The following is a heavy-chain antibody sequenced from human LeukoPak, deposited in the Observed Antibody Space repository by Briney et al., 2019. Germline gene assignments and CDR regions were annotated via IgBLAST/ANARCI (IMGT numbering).Heavy chain of an antibody. CDR2: ISGSGGST. V-gene: IGHV3-23*01. J-gene: IGHJ4*02. CDR3: ARESRYSYGYGVDY. D-gene: IGHD5-18*01. CDR1: GFTFSSYG. Sequence: GGSLRLSCAASGFTFSSYGMSWVRQAPGKGLEWVSAISGSGGSTYYADSVKGRFTISRGNAKNSLYLQMNSLRAEDTAVYYCARESRYSYGYGVDYWGQGTLVTVSS.